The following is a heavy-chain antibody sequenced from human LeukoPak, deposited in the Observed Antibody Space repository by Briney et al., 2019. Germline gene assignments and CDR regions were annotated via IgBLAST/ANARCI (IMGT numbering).Heavy chain of an antibody. CDR3: ARDRGGGYAYGSVFDI. V-gene: IGHV3-48*04. CDR1: GFTFSTYS. Sequence: GGSLRLSCAASGFTFSTYSMNWVRQAPGKGLEWVSYISISSDTIYYADSVKGRFTISRDNAKNSLYLQMNSLRAEDTAVYYCARDRGGGYAYGSVFDIWGQGTMVTVSS. CDR2: ISISSDTI. J-gene: IGHJ3*02. D-gene: IGHD5-18*01.